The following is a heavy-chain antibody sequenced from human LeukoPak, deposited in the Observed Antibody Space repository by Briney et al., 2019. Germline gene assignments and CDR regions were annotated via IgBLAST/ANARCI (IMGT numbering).Heavy chain of an antibody. CDR2: INHSGST. D-gene: IGHD6-6*01. J-gene: IGHJ4*02. CDR1: GGSFSGYY. V-gene: IGHV4-34*01. Sequence: PSETLSLTCAVYGGSFSGYYWSWIHQPPGKGLEWIGEINHSGSTNYNPSLKSRVTISVDTSKNQFSLKLSSVTAADTAVYYCARGRSSSRSPNRYFDYWGQGTLVTVSS. CDR3: ARGRSSSRSPNRYFDY.